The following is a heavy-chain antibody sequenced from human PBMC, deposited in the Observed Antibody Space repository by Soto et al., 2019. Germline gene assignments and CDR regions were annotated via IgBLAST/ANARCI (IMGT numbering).Heavy chain of an antibody. CDR3: AGGSPQGLDY. D-gene: IGHD6-25*01. CDR1: GFTFSSYG. J-gene: IGHJ4*02. CDR2: IWYDGSNK. V-gene: IGHV3-33*01. Sequence: PGGSLRLSCAASGFTFSSYGMHWVRQAPGKGLEWVAVIWYDGSNKYYADSVKGRFTISRDNSKNTLSLEMNSLRAEDTAVYYCAGGSPQGLDYWGQGMLVTVSS.